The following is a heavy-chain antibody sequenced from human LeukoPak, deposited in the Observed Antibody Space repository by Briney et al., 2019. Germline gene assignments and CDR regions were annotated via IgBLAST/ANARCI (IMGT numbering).Heavy chain of an antibody. Sequence: PGGSLRLSCAASGFTFSSYWMHWVRQAPGKGLEWVAVISYDGSNKYYADSVKGRFTISRDNSKNTLYLQMNSLRAEDTAVYYCAKGYSSGWEDYFDYWGQGTLVTVSS. J-gene: IGHJ4*02. D-gene: IGHD6-19*01. CDR2: ISYDGSNK. V-gene: IGHV3-30*18. CDR3: AKGYSSGWEDYFDY. CDR1: GFTFSSYW.